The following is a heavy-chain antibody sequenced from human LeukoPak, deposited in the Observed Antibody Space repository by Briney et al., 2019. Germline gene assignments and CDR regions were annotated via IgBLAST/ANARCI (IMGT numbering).Heavy chain of an antibody. D-gene: IGHD6-19*01. CDR2: ISSSSGYI. Sequence: GGSLRLSCAASGFTFSRYSMNWVRQAPGKGLEWVSSISSSSGYIKYADSVKGRFTISRDNAKNSLYLQMNSLRAEDTAVYYCAAPHSGCPHYWGQGTLVTVSS. CDR1: GFTFSRYS. CDR3: AAPHSGCPHY. J-gene: IGHJ4*02. V-gene: IGHV3-21*01.